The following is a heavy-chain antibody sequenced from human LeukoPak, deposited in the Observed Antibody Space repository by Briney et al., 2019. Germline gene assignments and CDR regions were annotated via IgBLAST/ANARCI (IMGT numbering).Heavy chain of an antibody. D-gene: IGHD3-10*01. CDR2: ISAYNGNT. CDR1: GYTFNNYG. CDR3: ARSIRPSGSDYPKPNYGMDV. Sequence: ASVKVSCKASGYTFNNYGINWVRQAPGQGLEWMGWISAYNGNTNYTQNLQSRVTMTTDTSTSTAYMELRSLRSDDAAVYYCARSIRPSGSDYPKPNYGMDVWGQGTTVTVSS. V-gene: IGHV1-18*01. J-gene: IGHJ6*02.